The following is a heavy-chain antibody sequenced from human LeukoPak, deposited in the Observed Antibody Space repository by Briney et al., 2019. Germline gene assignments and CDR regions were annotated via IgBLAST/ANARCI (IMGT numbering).Heavy chain of an antibody. CDR3: ARDLGIAARPDY. D-gene: IGHD6-6*01. J-gene: IGHJ4*02. CDR1: GFTFSSYS. CDR2: ISSSSSYI. V-gene: IGHV3-21*01. Sequence: GGSLRLSCAASGFTFSSYSMNWVRQAPRKGLEWVSSISSSSSYIYYADSVKGRFTISRDNAKNSLYLQMNSLRAEDTAVYYCARDLGIAARPDYWGQGTLVTVSS.